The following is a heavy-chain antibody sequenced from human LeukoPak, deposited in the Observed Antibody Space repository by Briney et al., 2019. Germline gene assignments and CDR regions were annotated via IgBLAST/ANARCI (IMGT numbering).Heavy chain of an antibody. CDR2: IYYSGST. CDR1: GGSLSSYY. Sequence: SETLSLTCTVSGGSLSSYYWSWIRQPPGKGLEWIGYIYYSGSTKYNPSFKSGGTISVDKSKNHFSLKLISVTAADTAVYYCATVVRDDILTGYYIDYWGQGTLVTVSS. D-gene: IGHD3-9*01. J-gene: IGHJ4*02. CDR3: ATVVRDDILTGYYIDY. V-gene: IGHV4-59*01.